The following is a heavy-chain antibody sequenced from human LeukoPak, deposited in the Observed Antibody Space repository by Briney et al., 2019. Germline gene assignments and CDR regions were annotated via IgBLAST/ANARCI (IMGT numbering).Heavy chain of an antibody. CDR2: INGDGGEK. CDR3: ARDWPPGGSTGKSNFDC. Sequence: GGSLRLSCAASGFTFSSYWMSWVRQAPGKGLEWVANINGDGGEKYYVDSLKGRFTISRDNAKNSLYLQMNSLRAEDTAVYYCARDWPPGGSTGKSNFDCWGQGTLVTVSS. V-gene: IGHV3-7*01. CDR1: GFTFSSYW. J-gene: IGHJ4*02. D-gene: IGHD4-17*01.